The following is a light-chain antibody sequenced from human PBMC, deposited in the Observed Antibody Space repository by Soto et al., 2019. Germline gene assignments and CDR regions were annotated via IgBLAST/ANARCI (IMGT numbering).Light chain of an antibody. Sequence: DIVLTQSPATLSLSPGERATLSCRASQSVSYYLGWYQQKPGQAPRLLIYDASNRATGIPARFSGSGSGTDFTLTISSLEPEDFAVYYCQQRTYWPRTFGQGTKVEI. J-gene: IGKJ1*01. V-gene: IGKV3-11*01. CDR3: QQRTYWPRT. CDR2: DAS. CDR1: QSVSYY.